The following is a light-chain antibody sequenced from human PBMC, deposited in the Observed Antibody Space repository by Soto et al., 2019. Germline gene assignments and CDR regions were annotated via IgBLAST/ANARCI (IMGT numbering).Light chain of an antibody. CDR3: QHYNDYSRM. V-gene: IGKV1-5*03. Sequence: DIQMTQSPSTLSASIGGRVTITCRASQSVDTWLAWYQQKPGKAPKLLIYKASSLQTGVPSRFSGSGSGTEFTLTISRLQPDDFATYYCQHYNDYSRMFGQGTKVEIK. CDR2: KAS. CDR1: QSVDTW. J-gene: IGKJ1*01.